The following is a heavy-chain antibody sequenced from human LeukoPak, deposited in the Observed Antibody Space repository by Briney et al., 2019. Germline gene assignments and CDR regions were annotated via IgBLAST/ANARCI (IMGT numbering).Heavy chain of an antibody. J-gene: IGHJ4*02. Sequence: PGGSLRLSCAASGFTFSSYAMSWVRQAPGKGLEWVSAISGSGGSTYYADSVKGRFTISRDNSKNTLYLQMNSLRAEDTAVYYCANQPRYCSSTSCYDYWGQGTLVTVSS. CDR3: ANQPRYCSSTSCYDY. D-gene: IGHD2-2*01. CDR1: GFTFSSYA. CDR2: ISGSGGST. V-gene: IGHV3-23*01.